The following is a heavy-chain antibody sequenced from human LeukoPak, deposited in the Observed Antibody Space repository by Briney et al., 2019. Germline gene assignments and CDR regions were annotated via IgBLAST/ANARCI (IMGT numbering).Heavy chain of an antibody. CDR3: ARERTYYYDSSGYPFDY. D-gene: IGHD3-22*01. V-gene: IGHV3-21*01. Sequence: GGSLRLSCAASGFTFSSYSMNWVRQAPGKGLEWVSSISSSSSYIYYADSVKGRFTISRDNAKNSLYLQMNSLRAEDTAVYYCARERTYYYDSSGYPFDYWGQGTLVTVSS. J-gene: IGHJ4*02. CDR1: GFTFSSYS. CDR2: ISSSSSYI.